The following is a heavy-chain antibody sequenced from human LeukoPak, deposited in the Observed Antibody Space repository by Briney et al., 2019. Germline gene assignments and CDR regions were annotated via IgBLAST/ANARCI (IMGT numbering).Heavy chain of an antibody. CDR2: IIPIFGTA. V-gene: IGHV1-69*13. Sequence: ASVKVSCKASGGTFISYAISWVRQAPGQGLEWMGGIIPIFGTANYAQKFQGRVTITADESTSTAYMELSSLRSEDTAVYYCARAIVAGDYLFLGAFDIWGQGTMVTVSS. CDR1: GGTFISYA. CDR3: ARAIVAGDYLFLGAFDI. D-gene: IGHD4-17*01. J-gene: IGHJ3*02.